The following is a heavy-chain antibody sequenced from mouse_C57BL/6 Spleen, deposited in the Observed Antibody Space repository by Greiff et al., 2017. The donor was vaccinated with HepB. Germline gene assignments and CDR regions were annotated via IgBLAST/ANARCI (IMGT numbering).Heavy chain of an antibody. CDR3: ARSITTVVATRGYFDV. J-gene: IGHJ1*03. CDR1: GYTFTSYW. V-gene: IGHV1-52*01. Sequence: QVQLQQPGAELVRPGSSVKLSCKASGYTFTSYWMHWVKQRPIQGLEWIGNIDPSDSETHYNQKFKDKATLTVDKSSSTAYMQLSSLTSEDSAVYYCARSITTVVATRGYFDVWGTGTTVTVSS. CDR2: IDPSDSET. D-gene: IGHD1-1*01.